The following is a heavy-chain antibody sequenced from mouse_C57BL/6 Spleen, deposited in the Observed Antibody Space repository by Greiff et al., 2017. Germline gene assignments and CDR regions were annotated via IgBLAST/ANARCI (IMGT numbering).Heavy chain of an antibody. J-gene: IGHJ2*01. Sequence: VQLKESGAELARPGASVKMSCKASGYTFTSYTMHWVKQRPGQGLEWIGYINPSSGYTKYNQKFKDKATLTADKSSSTAYMQLSSLTSEDSAVYYCAREGAYGKGDYWGQGTTLTVSS. CDR1: GYTFTSYT. V-gene: IGHV1-4*01. CDR2: INPSSGYT. D-gene: IGHD2-1*01. CDR3: AREGAYGKGDY.